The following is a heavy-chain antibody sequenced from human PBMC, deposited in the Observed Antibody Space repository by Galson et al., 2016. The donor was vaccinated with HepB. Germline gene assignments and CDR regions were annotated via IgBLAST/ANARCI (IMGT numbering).Heavy chain of an antibody. CDR3: ARTRGGSAGGYNWFDS. CDR2: IKGDGSVT. CDR1: GFTFSDYW. Sequence: SLRLSCAASGFTFSDYWMHWVRQAPGKGLMWVSRIKGDGSVTDYADSVKGRFTIYRDNAKNAPYMQMNSLRGDDTAEYFCARTRGGSAGGYNWFDSWGQGMLVTVSS. J-gene: IGHJ5*01. V-gene: IGHV3-74*01. D-gene: IGHD2-15*01.